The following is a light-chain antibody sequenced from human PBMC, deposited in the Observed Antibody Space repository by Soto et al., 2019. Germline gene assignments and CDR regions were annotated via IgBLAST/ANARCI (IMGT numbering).Light chain of an antibody. J-gene: IGKJ1*01. CDR3: QQYNNWPPWT. Sequence: EIVMTQSTATLSVSPGERATLSCRASRSVSSNLAWYQQKPGQAPRLLIYGASTRATGIPARFSGSGSGTEFTLTISSLQSEDFAVYYCQQYNNWPPWTFGQGTKVEIK. CDR2: GAS. V-gene: IGKV3-15*01. CDR1: RSVSSN.